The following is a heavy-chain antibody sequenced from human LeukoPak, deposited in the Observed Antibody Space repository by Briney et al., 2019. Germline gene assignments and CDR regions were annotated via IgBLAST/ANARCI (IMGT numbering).Heavy chain of an antibody. CDR3: AGDPYSGAYSEGYYYYYMDV. CDR2: IRSKANSYAT. Sequence: PGGSLRLSCAASGFTFSGSAMHWVRQASGKGLEWVGRIRSKANSYATAYAASVKGRFTISRDDSKNTAYLQMNSLRAEDTAVYYCAGDPYSGAYSEGYYYYYMDVWGTGTTVTVSS. J-gene: IGHJ6*03. CDR1: GFTFSGSA. D-gene: IGHD1-26*01. V-gene: IGHV3-73*01.